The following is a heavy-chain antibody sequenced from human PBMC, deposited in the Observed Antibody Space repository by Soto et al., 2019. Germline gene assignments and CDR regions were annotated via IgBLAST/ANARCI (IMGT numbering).Heavy chain of an antibody. V-gene: IGHV1-18*04. J-gene: IGHJ5*02. Sequence: ASVKVSCKASGYTFNMYGITWVLQAPGQGLEWMGWISAHNGKTNYAQKLQGRVTMTTDTSTSTAYMELRSLRSDDTAVYYCARQDVVLPRTIPEFDPRGQGTPVTVSS. CDR2: ISAHNGKT. CDR3: ARQDVVLPRTIPEFDP. D-gene: IGHD2-2*02. CDR1: GYTFNMYG.